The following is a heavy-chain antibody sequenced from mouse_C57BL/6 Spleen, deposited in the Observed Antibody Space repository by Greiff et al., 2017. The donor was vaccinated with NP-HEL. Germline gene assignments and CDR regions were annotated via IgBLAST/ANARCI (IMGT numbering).Heavy chain of an antibody. D-gene: IGHD1-1*01. CDR3: ARPDYYGSNWFAY. J-gene: IGHJ3*01. V-gene: IGHV1-80*01. CDR2: IYPGDGDT. Sequence: QVQLQQSGAELVKPGASVKISCKASGYAFSSYWMNWVKQRPGKGLEWIGQIYPGDGDTNYNGKFKGKATLTADKSSSTAYMQLSSLTSEDSAVYFCARPDYYGSNWFAYWGQGTLVTVSA. CDR1: GYAFSSYW.